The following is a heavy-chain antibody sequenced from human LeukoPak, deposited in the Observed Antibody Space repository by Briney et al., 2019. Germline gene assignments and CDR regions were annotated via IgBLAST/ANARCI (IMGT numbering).Heavy chain of an antibody. V-gene: IGHV3-20*04. CDR1: GFTFSSYA. J-gene: IGHJ4*02. CDR2: INWNGGST. CDR3: ARHRIGNGRWALFDY. Sequence: GGTLRLSCAASGFTFSSYAMSWVRQAPGKGLEWVSGINWNGGSTGYADSVKGRFTISRDNAKNSLYLQMNSLRAEDTALYYCARHRIGNGRWALFDYWGQGTLVTVSS. D-gene: IGHD1-14*01.